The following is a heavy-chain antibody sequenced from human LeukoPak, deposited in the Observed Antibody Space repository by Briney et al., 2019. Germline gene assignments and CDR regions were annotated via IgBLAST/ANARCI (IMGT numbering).Heavy chain of an antibody. CDR2: ITWNSGYI. CDR1: GFTFHDYA. Sequence: GGSLRLSCAASGFTFHDYAMHWVRQAPGRGLEWVSGITWNSGYIVYADSVKGRFTVSRDNAQNSLYLQMNSLRPEDTAVYYCASRSRIKDYYYYMDVWGKGTTVTVSS. J-gene: IGHJ6*03. D-gene: IGHD2-15*01. CDR3: ASRSRIKDYYYYMDV. V-gene: IGHV3-9*01.